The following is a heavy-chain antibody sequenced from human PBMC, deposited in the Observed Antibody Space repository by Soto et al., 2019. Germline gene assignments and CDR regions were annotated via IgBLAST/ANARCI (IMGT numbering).Heavy chain of an antibody. CDR3: ARDRLAYDSYFDY. Sequence: CLTCTVSGGSISSGGYYWSWIRQHPGKGLEWIGYIYYSGSTYYNPSLKSRVTISVDTSKNQFSLKLSSVTAADTAVYYCARDRLAYDSYFDYWGQGTLVTVSS. J-gene: IGHJ4*02. CDR1: GGSISSGGYY. D-gene: IGHD3-22*01. CDR2: IYYSGST. V-gene: IGHV4-31*03.